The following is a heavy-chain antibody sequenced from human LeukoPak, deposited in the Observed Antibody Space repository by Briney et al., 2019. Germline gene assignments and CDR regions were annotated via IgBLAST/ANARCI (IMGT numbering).Heavy chain of an antibody. J-gene: IGHJ4*02. CDR3: ASVATIIYYFDY. CDR2: IYYSGST. CDR1: GGSISSSSYY. Sequence: SETLSLTCTVSGGSISSSSYYWGWIRQPPGKGLEWIGSIYYSGSTYYNPSLKSRVTISVDTSKDQFSLKLSSVTAADTAVYYCASVATIIYYFDYWGQGTLVTVSS. D-gene: IGHD5-12*01. V-gene: IGHV4-39*01.